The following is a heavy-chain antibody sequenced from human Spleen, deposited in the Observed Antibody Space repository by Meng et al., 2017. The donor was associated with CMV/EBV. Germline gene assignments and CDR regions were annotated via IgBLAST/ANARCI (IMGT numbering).Heavy chain of an antibody. V-gene: IGHV3-74*03. J-gene: IGHJ4*02. D-gene: IGHD6-6*01. CDR3: ARDFSSGVDY. Sequence: LSCAASGFTFSTYWMRWFRQAPGKGLVCVARISSDGDSAQYADSVMGRFTISRDNARNTLYLQMNSLTPEDTAVYHCARDFSSGVDYWGQGTLVTVSS. CDR1: GFTFSTYW. CDR2: ISSDGDSA.